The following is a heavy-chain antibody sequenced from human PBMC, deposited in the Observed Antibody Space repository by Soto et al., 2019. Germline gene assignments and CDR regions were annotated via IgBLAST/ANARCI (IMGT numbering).Heavy chain of an antibody. CDR3: ARHPDYGAYPRLDWYFDL. CDR2: IYYSGST. CDR1: GGSISSSSYY. D-gene: IGHD4-17*01. Sequence: QLQLQESGPGLVKPSETLSLTCTVSGGSISSSSYYWGWIRQPPGKGLEWIGSIYYSGSTYYNPSLKSRVTISVDTSKNQFSLKLSSVTAADTAVYYCARHPDYGAYPRLDWYFDLWGRGTLVTVSS. J-gene: IGHJ2*01. V-gene: IGHV4-39*01.